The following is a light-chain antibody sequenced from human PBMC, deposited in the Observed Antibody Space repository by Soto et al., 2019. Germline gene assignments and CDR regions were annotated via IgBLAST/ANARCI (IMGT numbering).Light chain of an antibody. J-gene: IGKJ5*01. CDR1: ESTSSY. V-gene: IGKV3-11*01. CDR2: DAS. Sequence: EIVLTQSPATLSLSPMGIATLSFMASESTSSYLAWYQQKPGQAPRLFIYDASSRATGIPARFSGSGSGTDFTLTISSLEPEDFAVYYCLQRRKWPITFGQGTRLEIK. CDR3: LQRRKWPIT.